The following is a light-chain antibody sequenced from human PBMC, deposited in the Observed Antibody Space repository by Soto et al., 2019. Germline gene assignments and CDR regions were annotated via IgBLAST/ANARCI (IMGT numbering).Light chain of an antibody. CDR2: GAS. J-gene: IGKJ2*01. V-gene: IGKV3-20*01. CDR1: QSVGSSH. CDR3: QQYDSSPLHT. Sequence: DIVLTQSPVTLSLSPGERATLSCRASQSVGSSHLAWYQQKPGQAPRLVIYGASSRATGIPDRFSGSGSGTDFTLTISRLEPEDFAVYYCQQYDSSPLHTFGQGTKLEIK.